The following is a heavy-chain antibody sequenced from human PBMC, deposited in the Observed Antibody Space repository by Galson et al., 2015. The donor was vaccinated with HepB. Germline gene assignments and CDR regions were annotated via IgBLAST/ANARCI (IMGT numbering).Heavy chain of an antibody. CDR2: ISYDGSNK. Sequence: SLRLSCAASGFTFSSYGMHWVRQAPGKGLEWVAVISYDGSNKYYADSVKGRFTISRDNSKNTLYLQMNSLRAEDTAVYYCAKDLGGYGSGSSYFDYWGQGTLVTVSS. J-gene: IGHJ4*02. D-gene: IGHD3-10*01. CDR3: AKDLGGYGSGSSYFDY. V-gene: IGHV3-30*18. CDR1: GFTFSSYG.